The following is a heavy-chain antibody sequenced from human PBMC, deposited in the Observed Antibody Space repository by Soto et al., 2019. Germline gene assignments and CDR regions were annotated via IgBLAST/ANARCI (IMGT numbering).Heavy chain of an antibody. CDR3: ARAVAVPADFDY. CDR1: GFSFTSYA. V-gene: IGHV1-3*05. D-gene: IGHD6-19*01. J-gene: IGHJ4*02. Sequence: QVQLVQSGAEEKKPGASVKVSCKASGFSFTSYAMHWVRQAPGQGLEWMGWINAGNGNTKYSQKFQGRVTITRDTSASTAYMELSCLRSEDTAVYYCARAVAVPADFDYWGQGTLVTVSS. CDR2: INAGNGNT.